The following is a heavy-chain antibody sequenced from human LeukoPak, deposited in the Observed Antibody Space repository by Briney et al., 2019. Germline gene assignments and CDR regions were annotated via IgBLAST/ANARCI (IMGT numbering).Heavy chain of an antibody. V-gene: IGHV4-59*01. D-gene: IGHD1-26*01. Sequence: SETLSLTCTVSGGSISSYYWSWIRQPPGKGLEWIGYIYYSGSTNYNPSLKSRVTISVDTSKNQFSLKLSSVTAADTAVYYCARAYSGSFLAAGWFDPWGQGTLVTVSS. J-gene: IGHJ5*02. CDR2: IYYSGST. CDR3: ARAYSGSFLAAGWFDP. CDR1: GGSISSYY.